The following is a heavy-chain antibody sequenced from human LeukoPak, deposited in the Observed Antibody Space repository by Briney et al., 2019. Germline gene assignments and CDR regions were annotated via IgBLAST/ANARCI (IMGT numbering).Heavy chain of an antibody. CDR3: ASDRGRRAFDI. Sequence: SETLSLTCTVSGGSISSSSYYWGWIRQPPGKGLEWIGEINHSGSTNYNPSLKSRVTISVDTSKNQFSLKLSSVTAADTAVYYCASDRGRRAFDIWGQGTMVTVSS. CDR1: GGSISSSSYY. V-gene: IGHV4-39*07. J-gene: IGHJ3*02. CDR2: INHSGST.